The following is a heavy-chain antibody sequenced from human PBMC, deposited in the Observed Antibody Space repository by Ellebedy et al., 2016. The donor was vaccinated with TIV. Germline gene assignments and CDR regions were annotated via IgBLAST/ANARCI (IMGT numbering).Heavy chain of an antibody. D-gene: IGHD2-2*01. J-gene: IGHJ4*02. V-gene: IGHV3-23*01. Sequence: PGGSLRLSCAASGFTFSSYAMSWVRQAPGKGLEWVSAISGSGGSTYYADSVKGRFTISRDNSKNTLYLQMNSLRAEDTAVYYCAKDGPGGIVVVPAATFFDYWGQGTLVTVSS. CDR3: AKDGPGGIVVVPAATFFDY. CDR2: ISGSGGST. CDR1: GFTFSSYA.